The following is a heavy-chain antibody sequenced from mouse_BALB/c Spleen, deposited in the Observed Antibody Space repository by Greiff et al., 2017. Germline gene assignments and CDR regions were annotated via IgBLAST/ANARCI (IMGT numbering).Heavy chain of an antibody. D-gene: IGHD2-12*01. CDR1: GYSFTSYY. Sequence: QLQQSGPELVKPGASVKISCKASGYSFTSYYIHWVKQRPGQGLEWIGWIFPGSGNTKYNEKFKGKATLTADTSSSTAYMQLSSLTSEDSAVYFCAREKLGGDYWGQGTSVTVSS. CDR3: AREKLGGDY. J-gene: IGHJ4*01. V-gene: IGHV1-66*01. CDR2: IFPGSGNT.